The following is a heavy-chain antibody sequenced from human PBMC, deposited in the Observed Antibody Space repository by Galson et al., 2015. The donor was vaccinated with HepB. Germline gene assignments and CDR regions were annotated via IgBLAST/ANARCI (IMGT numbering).Heavy chain of an antibody. J-gene: IGHJ4*02. V-gene: IGHV3-30*02. Sequence: SLRLSCAASGFTFSTHSMHWVRQAPGKGLEWVAFIRTDASNKYYADSVKGRFTISRDNSRNTLYLQMDSLRPEDTAVYYCARDHGYSGSGSFPQWGQGTLVTVSS. D-gene: IGHD3-10*01. CDR1: GFTFSTHS. CDR3: ARDHGYSGSGSFPQ. CDR2: IRTDASNK.